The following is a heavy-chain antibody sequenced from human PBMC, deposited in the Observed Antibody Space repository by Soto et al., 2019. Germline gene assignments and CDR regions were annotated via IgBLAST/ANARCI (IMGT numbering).Heavy chain of an antibody. CDR3: ARSLSTIAARPDY. J-gene: IGHJ4*02. V-gene: IGHV1-2*02. CDR2: INPNSGGT. D-gene: IGHD6-6*01. CDR1: GYTFTGYY. Sequence: ASVKVSCKASGYTFTGYYLHWVRQAPGQGLEWMGWINPNSGGTNYAQKFQGRLTMTRDTSISTAYMELSRLTSDETAVYYCARSLSTIAARPDYWGQGTLVTVSS.